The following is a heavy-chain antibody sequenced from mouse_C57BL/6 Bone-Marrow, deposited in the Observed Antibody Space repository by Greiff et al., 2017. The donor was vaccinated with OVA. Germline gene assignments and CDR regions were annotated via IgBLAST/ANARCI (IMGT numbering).Heavy chain of an antibody. J-gene: IGHJ2*01. V-gene: IGHV5-6*01. D-gene: IGHD1-1*01. CDR2: ISSGGSYT. Sequence: EVKLMESGGDLVKPGGSLKLSCAASGFTFSSYGMSWVRQTPDKRLEWVATISSGGSYTYYPDSVKGRFTISRDNAKNTLYLQMSSLKSEDTAMYYCARQSTTVVAKDYFDYWGQGTTLTVSS. CDR1: GFTFSSYG. CDR3: ARQSTTVVAKDYFDY.